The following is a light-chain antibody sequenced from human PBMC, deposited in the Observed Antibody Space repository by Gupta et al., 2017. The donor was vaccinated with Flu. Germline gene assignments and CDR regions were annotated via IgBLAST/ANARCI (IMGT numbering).Light chain of an antibody. V-gene: IGKV2-30*02. CDR1: QSLGHRNGNTY. CDR2: RGS. Sequence: PVTHGLPAYSSCRSSQSLGHRNGNTYLDWVQQRPGQSPRRIIYRGSNRDYGRTDRFSGRGERNDWTRKSSMGEDEDGGGYYGMHGKALPTFGEGTKVEIK. J-gene: IGKJ4*02. CDR3: MHGKALPT.